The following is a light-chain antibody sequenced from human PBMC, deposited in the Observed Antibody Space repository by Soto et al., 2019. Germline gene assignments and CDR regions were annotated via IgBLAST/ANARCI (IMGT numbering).Light chain of an antibody. V-gene: IGKV3-11*01. CDR3: QQRSNWPPMYT. CDR1: QSVSSY. J-gene: IGKJ2*01. CDR2: DAS. Sequence: EIVLTQSPATLSLYQGQRATLSCRASQSVSSYLAWYQQKPGQAPRLLIYDASNRATGIPARFSGSESGTDFTLTISSLEPEDFAVYYCQQRSNWPPMYTFGQGTKLEIK.